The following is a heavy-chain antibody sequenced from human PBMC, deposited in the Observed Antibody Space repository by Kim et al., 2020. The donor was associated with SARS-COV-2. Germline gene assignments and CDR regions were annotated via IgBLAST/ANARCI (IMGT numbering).Heavy chain of an antibody. J-gene: IGHJ4*02. D-gene: IGHD2-21*01. CDR3: AKDISVGGEGHYFDY. Sequence: DSVKGRFTISRDNAKNSLYLQMNSLRAEETALYYCAKDISVGGEGHYFDYWGQGTLVTVSS. V-gene: IGHV3-9*01.